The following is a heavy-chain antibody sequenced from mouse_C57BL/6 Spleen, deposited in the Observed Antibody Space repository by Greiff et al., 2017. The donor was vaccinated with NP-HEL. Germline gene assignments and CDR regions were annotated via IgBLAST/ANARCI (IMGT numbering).Heavy chain of an antibody. V-gene: IGHV1-18*01. CDR1: GYTFTDYN. CDR3: ARSPYLGSYAMDY. J-gene: IGHJ4*01. D-gene: IGHD4-1*01. CDR2: INPNNGGT. Sequence: VQLQESGPELVKPGASVKIPCKASGYTFTDYNMDWVKQSHGKSLEWIGDINPNNGGTIYNQKFKGKATLTVDKSSSTAYMELRSLTSEDTAVYYCARSPYLGSYAMDYWGQGTSVTVSS.